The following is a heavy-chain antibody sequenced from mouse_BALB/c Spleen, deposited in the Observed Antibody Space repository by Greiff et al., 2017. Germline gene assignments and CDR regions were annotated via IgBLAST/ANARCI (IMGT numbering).Heavy chain of an antibody. D-gene: IGHD3-3*01. CDR1: GFTFSDYG. Sequence: DVKLVESGGGLVQPGGSRKLSCAASGFTFSDYGMAWVRQAPGKGPEWVAFISNLAYSIYYADTVTGRFTISRENAKNTLYLEMSSLRSEDTAMYYCARDAGTPSYFDYWGQGTTLTVSS. CDR3: ARDAGTPSYFDY. J-gene: IGHJ2*01. CDR2: ISNLAYSI. V-gene: IGHV5-15*02.